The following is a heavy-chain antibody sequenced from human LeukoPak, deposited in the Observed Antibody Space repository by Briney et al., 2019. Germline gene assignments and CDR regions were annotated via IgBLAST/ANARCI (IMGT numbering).Heavy chain of an antibody. J-gene: IGHJ4*02. Sequence: ASVKVSCKASGYTFTGYYMHWVRQAPGQGLEWMGRINPNSGGTNYAQKFQGRVTMTRDTSISTAYMELSRLRSEDTAVYYCARGSGPTPDTAMVDYWGQGTLVTVSS. CDR2: INPNSGGT. D-gene: IGHD5-18*01. CDR1: GYTFTGYY. V-gene: IGHV1-2*06. CDR3: ARGSGPTPDTAMVDY.